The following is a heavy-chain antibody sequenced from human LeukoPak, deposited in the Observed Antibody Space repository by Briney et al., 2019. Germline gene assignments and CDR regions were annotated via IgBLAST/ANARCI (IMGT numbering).Heavy chain of an antibody. CDR1: GFTFSSYA. D-gene: IGHD3-9*01. CDR3: ANEGLRYFDWLLFPNWFDP. CDR2: ISGSGGST. Sequence: GGSLRLSCAASGFTFSSYAMSWVRQAPGKGLEWVSAISGSGGSTYYADSVKGRFTISRDNSKNTLYLQMNSLRAEDTAVYYCANEGLRYFDWLLFPNWFDPWGQGTLVTVSS. V-gene: IGHV3-23*01. J-gene: IGHJ5*02.